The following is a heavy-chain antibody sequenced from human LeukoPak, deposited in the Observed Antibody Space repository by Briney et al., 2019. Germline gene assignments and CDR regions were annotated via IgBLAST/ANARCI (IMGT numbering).Heavy chain of an antibody. J-gene: IGHJ4*02. D-gene: IGHD3-3*02. CDR1: GGSISNYY. CDR3: ARAFDYVDY. V-gene: IGHV4-4*07. CDR2: IYPSGTT. Sequence: SETLSLTCTVSGGSISNYYWSWLRQPAGKGLEWIGRIYPSGTTNFNPSLKSRVTMSVDTSKNQISLKLSSVTAADTAVYYCARAFDYVDYWGQGTLVTVSS.